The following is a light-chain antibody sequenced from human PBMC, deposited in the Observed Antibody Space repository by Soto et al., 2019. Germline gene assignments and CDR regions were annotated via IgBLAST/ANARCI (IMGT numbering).Light chain of an antibody. CDR1: QSISSSY. J-gene: IGKJ5*01. Sequence: EVVLTQSPATLSLSPGEGATLSCRVSQSISSSYLSSYQQRPGQAPRLLIYGASTRATGIPARFSGSGRGSGTDFTLTISSLQPEDFAVYYCQQDYNLPITFGQGTRLEIK. V-gene: IGKV3D-7*01. CDR3: QQDYNLPIT. CDR2: GAS.